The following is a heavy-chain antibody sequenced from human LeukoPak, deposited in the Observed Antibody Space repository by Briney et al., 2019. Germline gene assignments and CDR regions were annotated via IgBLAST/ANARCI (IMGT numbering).Heavy chain of an antibody. CDR1: GGSISSYY. CDR3: ARVTGDTAFDI. Sequence: PSETLSLTCTVSGGSISSYYWSWIRQPPGKGLEWIGYIYYSGSTNYNPSLKSRVTISVGTSKNQFSLKLSSVTAADTAVYYCARVTGDTAFDIWGQGTMVTVSS. J-gene: IGHJ3*02. V-gene: IGHV4-59*01. D-gene: IGHD7-27*01. CDR2: IYYSGST.